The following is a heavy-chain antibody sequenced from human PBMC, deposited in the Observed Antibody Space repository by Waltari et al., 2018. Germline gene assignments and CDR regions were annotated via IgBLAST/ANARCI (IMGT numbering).Heavy chain of an antibody. J-gene: IGHJ3*02. CDR3: ARGGVSTEGDAFDI. D-gene: IGHD6-13*01. CDR2: IIPIFGTA. Sequence: QVQLVQSGAEVKKLGSSVKVSCKYSGGTFSSSPISWLRQAPGQGIEWMGEIIPIFGTANYAQKFQGRVTITADESTSTAYMELSSLRSEDTAVYYCARGGVSTEGDAFDIWGQGTMVTVSS. CDR1: GGTFSSSP. V-gene: IGHV1-69*13.